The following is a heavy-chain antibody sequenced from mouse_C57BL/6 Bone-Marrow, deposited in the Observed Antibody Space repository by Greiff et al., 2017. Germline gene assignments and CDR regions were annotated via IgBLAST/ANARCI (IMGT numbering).Heavy chain of an antibody. CDR3: ARNDDGSNFDD. D-gene: IGHD1-1*01. Sequence: QVQLQQSGPGLVQPSQSLSITCTVSGFSLTSYGVHWVRQSPGKGLEWLGVIWSGGSTDYNAAFISSLSISKDNSKSQVFFKMNSLQADDTAIYYCARNDDGSNFDDWGQGTTLTVCS. CDR1: GFSLTSYG. CDR2: IWSGGST. V-gene: IGHV2-2*01. J-gene: IGHJ2*01.